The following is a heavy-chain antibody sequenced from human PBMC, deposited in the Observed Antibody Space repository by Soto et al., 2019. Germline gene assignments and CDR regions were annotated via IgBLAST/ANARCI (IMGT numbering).Heavy chain of an antibody. J-gene: IGHJ6*02. CDR3: ARLRNYYDSSGYYSPYYYYYRMDV. D-gene: IGHD3-22*01. CDR1: GYSFAGYW. V-gene: IGHV5-10-1*01. Sequence: PGESLKISCKGSGYSFAGYWITWVRQKPGKGLEWMGRIDPSDSQTYYSPSFRGHVTISATKSITTVFLQWSSLRASDTAMYYCARLRNYYDSSGYYSPYYYYYRMDVWGQGTTVTVSS. CDR2: IDPSDSQT.